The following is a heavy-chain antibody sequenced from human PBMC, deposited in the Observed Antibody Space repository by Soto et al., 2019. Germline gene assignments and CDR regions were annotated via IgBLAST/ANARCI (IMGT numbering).Heavy chain of an antibody. CDR2: IYYSGGT. D-gene: IGHD6-6*01. V-gene: IGHV4-31*03. J-gene: IGHJ4*02. CDR1: GDSISSRGYY. Sequence: SETLSLTCSVSGDSISSRGYYWAWIRQHPGKGLEWIGCIYYSGGTSYNPSLKSRLTMSVDTSKKQFSLKLSSVTAADTAIYYCAGTKDYISSLDYWGQGILVTVSS. CDR3: AGTKDYISSLDY.